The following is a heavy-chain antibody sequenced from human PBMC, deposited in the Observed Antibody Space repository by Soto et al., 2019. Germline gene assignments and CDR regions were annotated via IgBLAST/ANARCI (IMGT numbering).Heavy chain of an antibody. CDR2: ISGGGST. V-gene: IGHV3-23*01. D-gene: IGHD6-13*01. Sequence: EVQLLESGGGFVKPGGSLRLSCAASGFTFSSYGMSWVRQAPGKGLEWVSTISGGGSTYYADSVKGRFTISRDNSKNKLYLQVQSLRAEDTAVYYCATRGGNSWSSYFNYWGQGILVTVSS. CDR1: GFTFSSYG. J-gene: IGHJ4*02. CDR3: ATRGGNSWSSYFNY.